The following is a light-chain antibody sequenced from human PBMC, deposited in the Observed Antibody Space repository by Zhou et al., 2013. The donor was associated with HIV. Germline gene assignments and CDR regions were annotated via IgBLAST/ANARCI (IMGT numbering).Light chain of an antibody. CDR3: QKYNSGGLT. CDR1: QGIRNF. V-gene: IGKV1-27*01. Sequence: DIQMTQSPSSLSASVGDRVTITCRASQGIRNFLAWYQQKPGKVPKVLIYGASTLQSGVPSRFSGSGSGTDFTLTISSLQPEDVATYYCQKYNSGGLTFGGGTKGGDQT. CDR2: GAS. J-gene: IGKJ4*01.